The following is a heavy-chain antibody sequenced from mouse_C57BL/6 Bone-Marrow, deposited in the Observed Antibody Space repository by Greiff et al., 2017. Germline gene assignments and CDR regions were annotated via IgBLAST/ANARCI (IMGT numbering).Heavy chain of an antibody. CDR3: ARDYCGSSSYFDY. D-gene: IGHD1-1*01. CDR2: ISSGSSTI. J-gene: IGHJ2*01. Sequence: DVKLVESGGGLVKPGGSLKLSCAASGFTFSDYGMHWVRQAPEKGLEWVAYISSGSSTIYSADTVKGRFTISRGNAKNTLFLQMTSLRSVDTAVYYCARDYCGSSSYFDYWGQGTTLTVAS. V-gene: IGHV5-17*01. CDR1: GFTFSDYG.